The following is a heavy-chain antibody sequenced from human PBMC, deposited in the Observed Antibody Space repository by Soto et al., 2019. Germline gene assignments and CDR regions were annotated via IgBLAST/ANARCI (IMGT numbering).Heavy chain of an antibody. V-gene: IGHV4-59*01. Sequence: SETLSLTCTVSGSSMRNYFWTWFRQPPGKGLEWIGYIHYSGTTSFFPSYNPALRSRVTISEDTSKSQFSLKLLSVTTAATAVYFCAAGEASSRNLAPYYLDFWGQGTLVTVSS. CDR1: GSSMRNYF. CDR3: AAGEASSRNLAPYYLDF. J-gene: IGHJ4*02. D-gene: IGHD6-13*01. CDR2: IHYSGTT.